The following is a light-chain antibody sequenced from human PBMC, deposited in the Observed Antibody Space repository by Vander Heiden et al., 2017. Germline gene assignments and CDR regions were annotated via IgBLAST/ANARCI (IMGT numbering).Light chain of an antibody. J-gene: IGLJ3*02. V-gene: IGLV1-40*01. CDR1: SSNIGAGYD. CDR3: QSYDSSRSGSV. CDR2: GNS. Sequence: QSVLTQTPSVSGAPGQRVTISCTGSSSNIGAGYDVHWYQQLPGTAPKLLIYGNSNRPSGVPDRFSGSKSVTSASLAITGLQAEDEADYYCQSYDSSRSGSVFGGGTKLTVL.